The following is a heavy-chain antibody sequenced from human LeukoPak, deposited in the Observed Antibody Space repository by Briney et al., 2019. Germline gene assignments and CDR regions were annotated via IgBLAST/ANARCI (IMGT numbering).Heavy chain of an antibody. V-gene: IGHV3-23*01. CDR3: TLRLYESGCYAHC. J-gene: IGHJ4*02. CDR2: ISGSGSST. CDR1: RFTFSSCG. D-gene: IGHD3-22*01. Sequence: GGSLRLSCAASRFTFSSCGRSWVRQAPGKRLEWVSSISGSGSSTFYADSVKGRFTISRYNSKSTLYLQMNSLRAEDTAVYYCTLRLYESGCYAHCWGQGTLVTVSS.